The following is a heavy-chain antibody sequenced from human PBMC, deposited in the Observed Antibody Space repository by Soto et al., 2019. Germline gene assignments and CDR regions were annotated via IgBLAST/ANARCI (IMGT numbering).Heavy chain of an antibody. D-gene: IGHD3-10*01. Sequence: QVQLQESGPGLVKPSETLSLTCSVSGGSINSYWWSWIRQPAGKGLEWIGRVYSSGTTDYNPSLNSRAPMSVETSKNQFSLKVSSVTAGDTAVYYCARDIGSFAYGEGYWGQGIQVTVSS. CDR1: GGSINSYW. J-gene: IGHJ4*02. CDR3: ARDIGSFAYGEGY. CDR2: VYSSGTT. V-gene: IGHV4-4*07.